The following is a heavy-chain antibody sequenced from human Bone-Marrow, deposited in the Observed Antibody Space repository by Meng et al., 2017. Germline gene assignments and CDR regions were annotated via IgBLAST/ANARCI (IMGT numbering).Heavy chain of an antibody. Sequence: GESLKISCAASGFTFSSYAMHWVRQAPGKGLEWVAVISYDGSNKYYADSVKGRFTISRDNSKNTLYLQMNSLRAEDTAVYYCARGGVLLWFGEFDAFDIWGQGTMVTVSS. CDR1: GFTFSSYA. J-gene: IGHJ3*02. V-gene: IGHV3-30*04. CDR2: ISYDGSNK. D-gene: IGHD3-10*01. CDR3: ARGGVLLWFGEFDAFDI.